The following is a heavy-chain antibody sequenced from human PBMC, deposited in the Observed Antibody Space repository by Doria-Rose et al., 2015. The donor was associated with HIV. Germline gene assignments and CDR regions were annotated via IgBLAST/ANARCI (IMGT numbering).Heavy chain of an antibody. D-gene: IGHD3-10*01. Sequence: QVQLQESGPGLVKPAETLSPTCTVSGGSISSYYWNWIRQPPGKGLEWIGYIYSSGSTHYNPPLNGRVTISIDTSKTQFSLKRSSVTAADTAVYYCARFRPSRGIYYSLDVWGKGTTVTVSS. CDR2: IYSSGST. J-gene: IGHJ6*03. V-gene: IGHV4-4*09. CDR3: ARFRPSRGIYYSLDV. CDR1: GGSISSYY.